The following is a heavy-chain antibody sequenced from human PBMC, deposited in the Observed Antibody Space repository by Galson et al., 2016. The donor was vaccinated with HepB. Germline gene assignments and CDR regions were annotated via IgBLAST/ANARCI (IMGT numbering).Heavy chain of an antibody. CDR1: GGSISRSNW. J-gene: IGHJ2*01. V-gene: IGHV4-4*02. D-gene: IGHD3-22*01. CDR3: ASYYDNDYWYFDL. Sequence: SETLSLTCAVSGGSISRSNWRSWVRQIPGKGLEWIGQIYHSGTTNYNPPLKSRVTISVDKSNNQFLLNLRSVTAADTAVYYCASYYDNDYWYFDLWGRGTLVTVSS. CDR2: IYHSGTT.